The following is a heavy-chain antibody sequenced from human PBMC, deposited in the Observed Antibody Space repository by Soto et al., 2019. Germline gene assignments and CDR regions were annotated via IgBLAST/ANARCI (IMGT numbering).Heavy chain of an antibody. V-gene: IGHV3-30*03. CDR1: GFTFSSYG. CDR2: ISYDGSNK. J-gene: IGHJ4*02. Sequence: QVQLVESGGGVVQPGRSLRLSCAASGFTFSSYGMHWVRQAPGKGLEWVAVISYDGSNKYYADSVKGRFTISRDNSKNTLYLQMNSLRAEDTAVYYCATWDDWYSSSRDYWGQGTLVTVSS. CDR3: ATWDDWYSSSRDY. D-gene: IGHD6-13*01.